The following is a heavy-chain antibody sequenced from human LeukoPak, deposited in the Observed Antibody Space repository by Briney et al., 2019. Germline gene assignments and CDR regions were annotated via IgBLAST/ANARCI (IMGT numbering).Heavy chain of an antibody. CDR1: GFTFSNYN. J-gene: IGHJ5*02. V-gene: IGHV3-21*01. CDR2: ISSSGSSI. CDR3: ARDSTTWYQGENSFDP. D-gene: IGHD6-13*01. Sequence: GGSLRLSCAASGFTFSNYNLNWVRQAPGKGLEWVSSISSSGSSIYYADSVKGRFTISRDNAKNSLYLQLNSLRAEDMAVYYCARDSTTWYQGENSFDPWGQGTLVTVSS.